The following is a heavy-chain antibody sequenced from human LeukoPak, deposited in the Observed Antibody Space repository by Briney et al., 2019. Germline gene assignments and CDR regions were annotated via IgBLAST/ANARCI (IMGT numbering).Heavy chain of an antibody. CDR1: GGSISNGNYY. V-gene: IGHV4-61*02. J-gene: IGHJ1*01. Sequence: PSETLSLTCTVSGGSISNGNYYWNWIRQTAGKGLEWIGRIYTSGSTNYNPSLKSRVTISVDTSKNQFSLKLSSVTAADTAVYYCARDPDDCSSTSCYRYIQHWGQGTLVTVSS. CDR3: ARDPDDCSSTSCYRYIQH. D-gene: IGHD2-2*02. CDR2: IYTSGST.